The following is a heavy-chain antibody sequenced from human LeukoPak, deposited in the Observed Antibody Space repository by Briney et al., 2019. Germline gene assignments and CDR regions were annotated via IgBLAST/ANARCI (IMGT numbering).Heavy chain of an antibody. J-gene: IGHJ4*02. CDR3: ARHIPRGYDYVWGSYRGYYFDY. Sequence: LETLSLTCAVYGGSFSGYYWSWIRQPPGKGLEWIGEINHSGSTNYNPSLKSRVTISVDTSKNQFSLKLSSVTAADTAVYYCARHIPRGYDYVWGSYRGYYFDYWGQGTLVTVSS. D-gene: IGHD3-16*02. V-gene: IGHV4-34*01. CDR1: GGSFSGYY. CDR2: INHSGST.